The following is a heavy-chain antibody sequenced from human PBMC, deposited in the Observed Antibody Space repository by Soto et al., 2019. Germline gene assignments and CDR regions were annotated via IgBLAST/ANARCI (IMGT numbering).Heavy chain of an antibody. D-gene: IGHD2-2*01. Sequence: QVQLQQWGAGLLKPSETLSLTCAVYGGSFSGYYWSWIRQPPGKGLEWIGEINHSGSTNYNPSLKSRVTISVDTSKNQFSLKLSSVTAADTAVYYCARRWGYCSSTSCLPPPRPGRRAFDIWGQGTMVTVS. CDR3: ARRWGYCSSTSCLPPPRPGRRAFDI. CDR2: INHSGST. J-gene: IGHJ3*02. CDR1: GGSFSGYY. V-gene: IGHV4-34*01.